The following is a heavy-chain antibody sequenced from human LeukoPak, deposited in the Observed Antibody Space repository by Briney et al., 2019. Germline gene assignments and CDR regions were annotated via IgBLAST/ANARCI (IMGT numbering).Heavy chain of an antibody. D-gene: IGHD3-22*01. V-gene: IGHV3-23*01. Sequence: PGGSLRLSCAASGFTFASYGMSWVRQAPGKGLEWVSFITTNGGRTSYADSVEGRFTISRDNPRNTLYMQMNSLGDEDTAVYYCEIMHGYYDGTGYWVQWGQGTLVTVSS. CDR2: ITTNGGRT. CDR1: GFTFASYG. J-gene: IGHJ1*01. CDR3: EIMHGYYDGTGYWVQ.